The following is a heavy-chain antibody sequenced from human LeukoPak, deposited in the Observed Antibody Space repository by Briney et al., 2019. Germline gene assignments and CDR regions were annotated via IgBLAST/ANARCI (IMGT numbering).Heavy chain of an antibody. CDR3: ARDVVRGFDP. J-gene: IGHJ5*02. D-gene: IGHD3-10*01. V-gene: IGHV3-7*01. CDR2: IKQDETEK. CDR1: GFTFSTYW. Sequence: PGGSLRLSCAASGFTFSTYWVSWLRQAPGKGLEWVANIKQDETEKYYVDSVKGRFTISRDNAKNSLYLQMNSLRVEDTAIYFCARDVVRGFDPWGQGALVTVSS.